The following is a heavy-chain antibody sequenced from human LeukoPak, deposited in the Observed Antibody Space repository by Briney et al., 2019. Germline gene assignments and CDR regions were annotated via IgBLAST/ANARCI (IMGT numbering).Heavy chain of an antibody. D-gene: IGHD3-10*01. CDR1: GGSISIYY. Sequence: SETLSLTCSVSGGSISIYYWTWIRQIPGRGLEWIGSIYYSGSTYYNPSLKSRVTISVDTSKNQFSLKLSSVTAADTAVYYCARSYIGAFDIWGQGTMVTVSS. CDR3: ARSYIGAFDI. V-gene: IGHV4-59*12. J-gene: IGHJ3*02. CDR2: IYYSGST.